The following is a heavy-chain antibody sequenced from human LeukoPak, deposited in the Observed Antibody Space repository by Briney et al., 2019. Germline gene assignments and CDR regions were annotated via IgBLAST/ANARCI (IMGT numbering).Heavy chain of an antibody. CDR1: GGTFSSYA. CDR2: IIPIFGTA. Sequence: SVKVSCKASGGTFSSYAISWVRQAPGQGPEWMGGIIPIFGTANYAQKFQGRVTITADESTSTAYMELSSLRSEDTAVYYCARAPTFIGHSSSWSSYYFDYWGQGTLVTVSS. D-gene: IGHD6-13*01. V-gene: IGHV1-69*13. CDR3: ARAPTFIGHSSSWSSYYFDY. J-gene: IGHJ4*02.